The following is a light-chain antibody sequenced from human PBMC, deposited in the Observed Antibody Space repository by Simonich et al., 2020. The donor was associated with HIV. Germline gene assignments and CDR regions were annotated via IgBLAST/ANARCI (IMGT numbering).Light chain of an antibody. CDR1: SSNVGGYNY. CDR2: AVT. J-gene: IGLJ2*01. Sequence: QSALTQPPSASGSPGQSVTISCTGTSSNVGGYNYVSWYQQHPGKAPKLMIYAVTKRPSGVPDRFSGSKSGNTASLPVSGLQAEDEADYYRSSYAGSNSVVFGGGTKLTAL. CDR3: SSYAGSNSVV. V-gene: IGLV2-8*01.